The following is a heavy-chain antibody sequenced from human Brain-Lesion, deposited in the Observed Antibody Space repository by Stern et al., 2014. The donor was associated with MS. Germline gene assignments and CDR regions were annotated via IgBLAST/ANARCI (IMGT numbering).Heavy chain of an antibody. J-gene: IGHJ3*02. CDR1: GGTFSSYT. Sequence: VQLVESGAEVKKPGSSVKVSCKTSGGTFSSYTITWVRQAPGQGLEWMGRIISLLDIAEYAQKFQGRVTITADKSTSTAYMELSSLRSEDTAVYYCARESTGDAFDIWGQGTMVTVSS. CDR2: IISLLDIA. CDR3: ARESTGDAFDI. V-gene: IGHV1-69*09. D-gene: IGHD3-10*01.